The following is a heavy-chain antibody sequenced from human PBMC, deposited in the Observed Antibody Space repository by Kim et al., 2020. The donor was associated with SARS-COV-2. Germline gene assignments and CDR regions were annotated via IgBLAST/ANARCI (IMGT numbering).Heavy chain of an antibody. CDR2: TTRSGSAS. CDR3: VKYGRDYVAGH. V-gene: IGHV3-64D*06. CDR1: GFIFSDYS. J-gene: IGHJ4*02. D-gene: IGHD3-10*02. Sequence: GGSLRLSCSASGFIFSDYSIHWVRRAPGEGLEYVSATTRSGSASFFSASVEGRFTVSRDNSKDTLYLQMTSLRPEDTSVYYCVKYGRDYVAGHWGRGTLVIVSS.